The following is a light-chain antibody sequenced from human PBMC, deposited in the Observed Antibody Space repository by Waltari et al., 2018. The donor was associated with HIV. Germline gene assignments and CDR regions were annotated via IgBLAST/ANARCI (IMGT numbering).Light chain of an antibody. CDR1: NIGGKR. CDR3: HVWDSRSDVV. Sequence: SYVLTQPPSVAVAPGMTATITCGGDNIGGKRVHWYQPKPGQAPVVVIYDDRVRPSEIPERFSGSNSGNTATLTISGVEVGDEADYSCHVWDSRSDVVFGGGTKLTVL. J-gene: IGLJ3*02. CDR2: DDR. V-gene: IGLV3-21*03.